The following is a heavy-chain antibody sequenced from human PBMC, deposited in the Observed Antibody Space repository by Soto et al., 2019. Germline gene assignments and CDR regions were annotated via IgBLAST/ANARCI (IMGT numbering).Heavy chain of an antibody. D-gene: IGHD3-10*01. CDR3: ARAYGSGDMDV. Sequence: QVQLQESRPGLVKPSQTLSLTCTVSGGSISSGGYYWSWIRQHPGKGLEWIGSVYYSGSTYYHPSLRSRVTISVDTSKTQITLKLSFVTAAVTAVYYCARAYGSGDMDVWGHGTTVTVSS. CDR1: GGSISSGGYY. V-gene: IGHV4-31*03. CDR2: VYYSGST. J-gene: IGHJ6*02.